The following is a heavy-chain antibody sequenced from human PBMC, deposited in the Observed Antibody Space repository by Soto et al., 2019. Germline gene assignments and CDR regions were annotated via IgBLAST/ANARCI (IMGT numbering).Heavy chain of an antibody. CDR2: IYPGDPDT. J-gene: IGHJ4*02. CDR1: GYSFTNYW. CDR3: ASSIYGDYEID. V-gene: IGHV5-51*03. Sequence: EVQLVQSGAEVKKPGESLKISCKGSGYSFTNYWIGWVRQMPGKGLEWMGVIYPGDPDTRYSPSFQGQVNISPDKSISTAYLQWSSLKASDPAMYYCASSIYGDYEIDRGQGTLVTVSS. D-gene: IGHD4-17*01.